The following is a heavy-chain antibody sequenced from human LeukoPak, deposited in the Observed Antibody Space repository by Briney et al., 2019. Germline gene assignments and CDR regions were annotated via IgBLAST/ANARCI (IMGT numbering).Heavy chain of an antibody. D-gene: IGHD6-19*01. V-gene: IGHV1-8*01. CDR2: MNPNSGNT. CDR1: GYTFTSYD. Sequence: ASVNVSCKASGYTFTSYDINWVRQATGQGLEWMGWMNPNSGNTGYAQKFQGRVTMTRNTSISTAYMELSSLRSEDTAVYYCARRRSSGWAYYYYYYGMDVWGQGTTVTVSS. CDR3: ARRRSSGWAYYYYYYGMDV. J-gene: IGHJ6*02.